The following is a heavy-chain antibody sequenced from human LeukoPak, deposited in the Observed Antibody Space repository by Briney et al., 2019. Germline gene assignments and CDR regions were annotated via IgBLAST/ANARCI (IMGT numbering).Heavy chain of an antibody. CDR2: IYYSGST. D-gene: IGHD4-17*01. Sequence: PSETLSLTCTVSGGSISSYYWSWIRQPPGKGLEWIGYIYYSGSTNYNPSLKSRVTISVDTSKNQFSQKLSSVTAADTAVYYCASGGPVTRFDYWGQGTLVTVSS. CDR1: GGSISSYY. V-gene: IGHV4-59*01. CDR3: ASGGPVTRFDY. J-gene: IGHJ4*02.